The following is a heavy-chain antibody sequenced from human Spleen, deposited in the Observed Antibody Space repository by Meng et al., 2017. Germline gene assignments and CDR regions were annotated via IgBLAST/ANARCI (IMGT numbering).Heavy chain of an antibody. CDR1: GGSFSGYY. CDR3: ARGPTTMAHDFDY. V-gene: IGHV4-34*01. D-gene: IGHD4-11*01. J-gene: IGHJ4*02. CDR2: INHSGST. Sequence: QVPLQQVGAGLLKPSEALSLPCAVYGGSFSGYYWSWIRQPPGKGLEWIGEINHSGSTNYNPSLESRATISVDTSQNNLSLKLSSVTAADSAVYYCARGPTTMAHDFDYWGQGTLVTVSS.